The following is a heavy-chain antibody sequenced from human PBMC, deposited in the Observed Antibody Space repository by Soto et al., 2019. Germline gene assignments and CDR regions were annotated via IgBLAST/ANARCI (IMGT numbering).Heavy chain of an antibody. D-gene: IGHD4-17*01. Sequence: QVQLVESGGGVVQPGRSLRLSCAASGFTFSSYAMHWVRQAPGKGLEWVAVISYDGSNKYYADSVKGRFTISRDNSKNTLYLQMNGLRAEDTAVYYCARDRDYGDYTHLDYWGQGTLVTVSS. CDR2: ISYDGSNK. CDR3: ARDRDYGDYTHLDY. J-gene: IGHJ4*02. CDR1: GFTFSSYA. V-gene: IGHV3-30-3*01.